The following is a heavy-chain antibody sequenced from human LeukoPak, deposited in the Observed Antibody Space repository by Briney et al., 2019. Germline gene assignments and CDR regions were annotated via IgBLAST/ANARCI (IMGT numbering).Heavy chain of an antibody. CDR3: ARDIEAAGLFLDY. CDR1: GFTFGNYG. CDR2: MKYDGSEK. Sequence: GRSLRLSCAASGFTFGNYGMHWVRQAPGKGLEWVANMKYDGSEKCYVDSVKGRFTISRDNAKNSLYLQMNSLRAEDTAVYYCARDIEAAGLFLDYWGQGTLVTVSS. J-gene: IGHJ4*02. V-gene: IGHV3-7*01. D-gene: IGHD6-13*01.